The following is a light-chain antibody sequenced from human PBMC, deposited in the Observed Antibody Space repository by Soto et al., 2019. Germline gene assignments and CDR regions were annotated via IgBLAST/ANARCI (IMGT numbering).Light chain of an antibody. CDR1: SSDVGTYNL. J-gene: IGLJ3*02. V-gene: IGLV2-23*02. CDR3: CSYTGLNTWV. CDR2: EVT. Sequence: QSALAQPASVSGSPGQSITISCTGTSSDVGTYNLVSWYQQYPDKAPRLIIYEVTKRPSGVSNRFSGSKSGTMASLTISGLQAEDEATYYCCSYTGLNTWVFGGGTKVTVL.